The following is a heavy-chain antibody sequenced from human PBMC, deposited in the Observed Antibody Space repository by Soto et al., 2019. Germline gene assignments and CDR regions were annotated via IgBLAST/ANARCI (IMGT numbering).Heavy chain of an antibody. Sequence: GGSLRLSCATSGFTFTAYDLTLVLHAPGKGLDWVSGISPSGDTTYYADSVKGRFTISRDNSKTVLYLQMNSLRAEDTAVYYCARDGNYAQYVVDYYNMDVWGRGTTVTVSS. V-gene: IGHV3-23*01. CDR3: ARDGNYAQYVVDYYNMDV. J-gene: IGHJ6*02. CDR1: GFTFTAYD. D-gene: IGHD3-3*01. CDR2: ISPSGDTT.